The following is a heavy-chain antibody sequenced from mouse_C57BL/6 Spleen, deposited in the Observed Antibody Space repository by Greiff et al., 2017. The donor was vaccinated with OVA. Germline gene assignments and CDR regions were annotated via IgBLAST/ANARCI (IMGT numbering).Heavy chain of an antibody. D-gene: IGHD1-1*01. Sequence: EVKVVESGGDLVKPGGSLKLSCAASGFTFSSYGMSWVRQTPDKRLEWVATISSGGSYTYYPDSVKGRFTISRDNAKNTLYLQMSSLKSEDTAMYYCARGITTVVATPFDYWGQGTTLTVSS. J-gene: IGHJ2*01. V-gene: IGHV5-6*01. CDR2: ISSGGSYT. CDR1: GFTFSSYG. CDR3: ARGITTVVATPFDY.